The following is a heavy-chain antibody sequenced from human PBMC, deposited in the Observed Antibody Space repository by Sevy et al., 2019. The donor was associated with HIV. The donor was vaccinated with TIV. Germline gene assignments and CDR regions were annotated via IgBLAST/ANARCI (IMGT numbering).Heavy chain of an antibody. V-gene: IGHV3-11*06. CDR1: GFTFSDYY. CDR3: ARDRVGIVVVVAATSDAFDI. J-gene: IGHJ3*02. D-gene: IGHD2-15*01. CDR2: ISSSSSYT. Sequence: GGSLRLSCAASGFTFSDYYMSWIRQAPGKGLEWVSYISSSSSYTNYADSVKGRFTISRDNAKNSLYLQMNSLMAEDSVVYYCARDRVGIVVVVAATSDAFDIWGQGTMVTVSS.